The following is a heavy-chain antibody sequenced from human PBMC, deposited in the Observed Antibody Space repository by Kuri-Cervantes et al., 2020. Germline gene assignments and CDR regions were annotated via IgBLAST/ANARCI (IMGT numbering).Heavy chain of an antibody. CDR1: GYILTSYD. CDR3: ARDLGAGEVRLGAFVKGVMDV. CDR2: LNPNSGNT. D-gene: IGHD3-16*01. V-gene: IGHV1-8*02. Sequence: SVTVSCKASGYILTSYDINWVRQATGQGLEWMGWLNPNSGNTGYAQNFQGRANKTRNTSISTAYMELSSQSSEDTAVYYCARDLGAGEVRLGAFVKGVMDVWGQGTTVTVSS. J-gene: IGHJ6*02.